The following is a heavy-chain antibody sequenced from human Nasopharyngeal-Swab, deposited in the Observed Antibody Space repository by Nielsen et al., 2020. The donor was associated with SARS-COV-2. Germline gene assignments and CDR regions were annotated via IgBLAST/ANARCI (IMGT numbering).Heavy chain of an antibody. J-gene: IGHJ6*03. V-gene: IGHV1-8*01. CDR3: ARGFIVATIFHYYYYMDV. Sequence: ASVKVSCKTSGYTFASFDINWVRQATGRGLEWVGWMNLDSGDTHYAQESQGRVTMTRNTSISTAYMELSSLRSEDTAVYYCARGFIVATIFHYYYYMDVWGKGTTVTVSS. D-gene: IGHD5-12*01. CDR2: MNLDSGDT. CDR1: GYTFASFD.